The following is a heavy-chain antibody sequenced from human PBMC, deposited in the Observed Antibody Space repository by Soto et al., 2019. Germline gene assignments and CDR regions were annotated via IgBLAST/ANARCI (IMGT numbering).Heavy chain of an antibody. CDR3: AKDQGDGIAAPVFFYYYGMDV. V-gene: IGHV3-30*02. Sequence: PGGSLRLSCAASGFTFSSYGMHWVRQAPGKGLEWVAVIWYDGSNKYYADSVKGRFTISRDNSKNTLYLQMSSLRAEDTAVYYCAKDQGDGIAAPVFFYYYGMDVWGQGTTVTVSS. J-gene: IGHJ6*02. D-gene: IGHD6-6*01. CDR1: GFTFSSYG. CDR2: IWYDGSNK.